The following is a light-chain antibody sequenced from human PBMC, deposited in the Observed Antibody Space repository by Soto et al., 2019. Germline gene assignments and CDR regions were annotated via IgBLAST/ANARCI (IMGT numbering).Light chain of an antibody. V-gene: IGLV2-14*03. CDR2: DVS. J-gene: IGLJ3*02. CDR3: SSYTSLTTEV. CDR1: SSDIGAYNS. Sequence: QSALTQPASVSGSPGQSITISCTGTSSDIGAYNSVSWYQQHPGKAPKLIIYDVSSRPSGISNRFSGSKSGNTASLTISGLQADDDATYYGSSYTSLTTEVFGGGTKVTVL.